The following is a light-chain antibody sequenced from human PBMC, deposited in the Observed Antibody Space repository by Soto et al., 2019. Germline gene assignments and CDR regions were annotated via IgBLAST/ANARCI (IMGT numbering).Light chain of an antibody. J-gene: IGKJ1*01. CDR1: QSINSW. CDR2: RAS. V-gene: IGKV1-5*03. Sequence: DIQMTQSPSTLSASVGDRVIITCRASQSINSWLAWYQQKPGKAPDLLIYRASTLKTGIPSRFSGSGSGTEFTLTISSLQAGDFATYYCQQYDRASWAFGPGTKVEIK. CDR3: QQYDRASWA.